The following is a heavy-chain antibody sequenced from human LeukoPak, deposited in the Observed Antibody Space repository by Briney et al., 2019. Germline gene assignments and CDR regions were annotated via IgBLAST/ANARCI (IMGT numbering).Heavy chain of an antibody. CDR3: ARDYGEAATITAFRTYYYFDH. CDR1: GYRFTDYY. Sequence: ASVKVSCKASGYRFTDYYMHWVRQAPGQGLEWMGWVNPNNGATNYAQKFQGRVTMTRGTSISTVHMDLTSLRSDDSAIYYCARDYGEAATITAFRTYYYFDHWGQGTLVTVSS. V-gene: IGHV1-2*02. CDR2: VNPNNGAT. D-gene: IGHD5-24*01. J-gene: IGHJ4*02.